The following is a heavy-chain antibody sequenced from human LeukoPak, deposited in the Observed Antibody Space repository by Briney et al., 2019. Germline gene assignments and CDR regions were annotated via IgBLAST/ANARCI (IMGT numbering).Heavy chain of an antibody. V-gene: IGHV4-34*01. D-gene: IGHD6-13*01. CDR2: INHSGST. Sequence: SETLSLTCAVYGGSFSGYYWSWIRQPPGKGLECIVDINHSGSTNYNPYLKSRVTISVDTSKNQFSLKLISVTAADTPVYYCARDYSGIAALGFDPWGQGNLVTVSS. J-gene: IGHJ5*02. CDR1: GGSFSGYY. CDR3: ARDYSGIAALGFDP.